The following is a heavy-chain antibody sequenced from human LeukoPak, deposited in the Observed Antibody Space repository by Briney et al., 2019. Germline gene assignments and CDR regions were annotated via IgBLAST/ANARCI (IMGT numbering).Heavy chain of an antibody. CDR2: IKEDGSEK. V-gene: IGHV3-7*03. CDR3: ARARDGYNYYPFDY. Sequence: PGGSPRLSCEVSGFTLSSYWMTWVRQAPGKGLEWVASIKEDGSEKYYVDSVKGRFTISRDNAKNSLYLQMNSLRAEDTAVYYCARARDGYNYYPFDYWGQGTLVTVSS. D-gene: IGHD5-24*01. J-gene: IGHJ4*02. CDR1: GFTLSSYW.